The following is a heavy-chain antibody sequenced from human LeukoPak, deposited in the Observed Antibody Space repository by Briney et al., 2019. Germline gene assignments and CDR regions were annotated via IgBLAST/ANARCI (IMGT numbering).Heavy chain of an antibody. D-gene: IGHD6-19*01. CDR1: GFTFSSYG. V-gene: IGHV3-30*03. Sequence: GGSLRLSCAASGFTFSSYGMHWVRQAPGKGLEWVAVISYDGSNKYYADSVKGRFTISRDNSKNTLYLQMNSLRAEDTAVYYCARVVPSKWLPDYWGQGTLVTVSS. J-gene: IGHJ4*02. CDR2: ISYDGSNK. CDR3: ARVVPSKWLPDY.